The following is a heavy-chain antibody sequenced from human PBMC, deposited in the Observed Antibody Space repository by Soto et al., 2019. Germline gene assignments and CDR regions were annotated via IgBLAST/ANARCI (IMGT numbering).Heavy chain of an antibody. CDR3: ARGQRDVVVPAASFDY. Sequence: QVQLQESGPGLVKPSQTLSLTCTVSGGSISSGGYYWSGIRQHPVQGLECIGYIYYSGSTYYNPSLKSRVTISVDTSKNQLSLKQSYVTAAYTAVYYCARGQRDVVVPAASFDYWGQGPLVTVSS. CDR2: IYYSGST. D-gene: IGHD2-2*01. J-gene: IGHJ4*02. V-gene: IGHV4-31*03. CDR1: GGSISSGGYY.